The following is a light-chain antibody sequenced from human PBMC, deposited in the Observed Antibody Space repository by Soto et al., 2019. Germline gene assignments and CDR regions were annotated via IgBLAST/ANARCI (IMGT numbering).Light chain of an antibody. J-gene: IGKJ5*01. CDR2: AAS. V-gene: IGKV1-9*01. Sequence: GDRVTITCRASQGISSSLAWYQQKPGEAPKLLIYAASTLQSGVPPRFSGSGSGTEFTLTISSLQPEDFASYYCQKLDSYPLTFGQGTRLEIK. CDR3: QKLDSYPLT. CDR1: QGISSS.